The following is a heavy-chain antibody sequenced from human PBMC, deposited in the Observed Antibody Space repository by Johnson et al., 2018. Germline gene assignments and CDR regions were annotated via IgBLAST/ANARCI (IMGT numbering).Heavy chain of an antibody. V-gene: IGHV1-69*01. J-gene: IGHJ6*02. CDR2: IIPIFGTA. D-gene: IGHD2-2*01. Sequence: QVQLVESGAEVKKPGSSVKVSCKASGGTFSSYAISWVRQAPGQGLEWLGGIIPIFGTANYAQKLQGRVPITAAESTRTADMGLSSLRSEDTAVYYCARASRYCSSTSCYGFGMDVWGQGTTVTVSS. CDR1: GGTFSSYA. CDR3: ARASRYCSSTSCYGFGMDV.